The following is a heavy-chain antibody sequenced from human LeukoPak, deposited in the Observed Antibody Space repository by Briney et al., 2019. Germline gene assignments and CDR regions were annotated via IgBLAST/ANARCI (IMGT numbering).Heavy chain of an antibody. D-gene: IGHD6-13*01. J-gene: IGHJ6*02. V-gene: IGHV3-9*01. CDR3: AKDILMFSSWPYYYGMDV. CDR1: GFTFSSYA. CDR2: ISWNSGSI. Sequence: GGSLRLSCAAAGFTFSSYAMTWVRQAPGKGLEWVSGISWNSGSIGYADSVKGRFTISRDNAKNSLYLQMNSLRAEDTALYYCAKDILMFSSWPYYYGMDVWGQGTTVTVSS.